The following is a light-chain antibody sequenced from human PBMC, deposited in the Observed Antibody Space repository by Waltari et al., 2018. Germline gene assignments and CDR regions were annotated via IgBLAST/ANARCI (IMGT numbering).Light chain of an antibody. Sequence: QSVLTQPPSASGNPGQRVPISCSGTYPNMGSHSPNWFQPLPSTAPKLLIHSNTERPSGAPGRFSGSKSGTSASLAISGLQSEDEGDYYCALWDDSLNGVVFGGGTKLTVL. CDR3: ALWDDSLNGVV. J-gene: IGLJ2*01. CDR1: YPNMGSHS. CDR2: SNT. V-gene: IGLV1-44*01.